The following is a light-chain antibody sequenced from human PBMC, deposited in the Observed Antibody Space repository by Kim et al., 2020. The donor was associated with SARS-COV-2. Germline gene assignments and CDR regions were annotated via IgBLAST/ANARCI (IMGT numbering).Light chain of an antibody. CDR2: YDS. CDR1: NIGSKS. V-gene: IGLV3-21*04. Sequence: SYELTQPPSVSVAPGKTARITCGGNNIGSKSVHWYQQKPGQAPVLVIYYDSDRPSGLPERFSGSHSGNTATLTISRVEAGDEADYYCQVWDSSSDHRVFG. J-gene: IGLJ3*02. CDR3: QVWDSSSDHRV.